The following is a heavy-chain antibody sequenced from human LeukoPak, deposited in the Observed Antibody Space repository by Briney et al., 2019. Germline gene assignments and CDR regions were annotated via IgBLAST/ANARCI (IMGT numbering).Heavy chain of an antibody. J-gene: IGHJ4*02. CDR1: GYTFTGYY. D-gene: IGHD6-13*01. Sequence: VASVKVSCKASGYTFTGYYMHWVQQAPAQGLGWMGRINPNSGGTNYAQKFQGRVTMTRDTSISTAYMELSRLRSDDTAVYYCARGHWFSSSSCDYWGQGTLVTVSS. V-gene: IGHV1-2*06. CDR2: INPNSGGT. CDR3: ARGHWFSSSSCDY.